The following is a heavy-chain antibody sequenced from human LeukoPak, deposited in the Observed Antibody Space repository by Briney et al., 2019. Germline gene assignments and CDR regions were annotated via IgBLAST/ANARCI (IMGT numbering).Heavy chain of an antibody. CDR2: IKEDGSEI. CDR1: AFTFSNYW. V-gene: IGHV3-7*01. J-gene: IGHJ4*02. Sequence: PPGGSLRLSCAASAFTFSNYWMSWVRQAPGKGLEWVANIKEDGSEINYMDSVKGRFTISNDNANNSLYLQINSLSVDDTAVYYCERDRGYSPFDYWGQGTLVTVSS. CDR3: ERDRGYSPFDY. D-gene: IGHD3-10*01.